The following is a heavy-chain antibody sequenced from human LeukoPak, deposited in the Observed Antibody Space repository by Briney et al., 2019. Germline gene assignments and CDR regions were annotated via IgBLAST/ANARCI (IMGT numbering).Heavy chain of an antibody. D-gene: IGHD3-9*01. Sequence: ASVKVSCKASGYTFTSYDINWVRQATGQGLEWMGWMNPNSGNTGYAQKFQGRVTMTRNTSISTAYMELSSLRSEDTAVYYCARGPLLRYFEWRTDAEYFQHWGQGTLVTVSS. CDR1: GYTFTSYD. CDR2: MNPNSGNT. V-gene: IGHV1-8*01. J-gene: IGHJ1*01. CDR3: ARGPLLRYFEWRTDAEYFQH.